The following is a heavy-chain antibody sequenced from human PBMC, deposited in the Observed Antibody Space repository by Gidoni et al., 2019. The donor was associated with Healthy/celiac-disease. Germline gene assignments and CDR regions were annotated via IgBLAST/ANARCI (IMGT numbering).Heavy chain of an antibody. CDR3: ARGGYSSSDNFDY. D-gene: IGHD6-6*01. J-gene: IGHJ4*02. CDR2: IYSGGST. Sequence: EVQLVESGGGLVQTGGSLRLSCAASGFTVSSNYMSWVRQAPGKGLEWVSVIYSGGSTYYADSVKGRFTISRDNSKNTLYLQMNSLRAEDTAVYYCARGGYSSSDNFDYWGQGTLVTVSS. V-gene: IGHV3-66*02. CDR1: GFTVSSNY.